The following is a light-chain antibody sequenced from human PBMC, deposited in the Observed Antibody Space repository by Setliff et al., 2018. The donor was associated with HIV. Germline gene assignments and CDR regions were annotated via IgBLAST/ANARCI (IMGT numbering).Light chain of an antibody. Sequence: DIQMTQSPSSLSASVGDRVTITCRASQSISRYLNWYQQKPGKVPKVLIYAASSLHSGVPSRFSGSGSGTDFTLTISSLQPEDFATYYRQQSDSTPPTFGGGTKVDIK. CDR2: AAS. J-gene: IGKJ4*01. CDR3: QQSDSTPPT. V-gene: IGKV1-39*01. CDR1: QSISRY.